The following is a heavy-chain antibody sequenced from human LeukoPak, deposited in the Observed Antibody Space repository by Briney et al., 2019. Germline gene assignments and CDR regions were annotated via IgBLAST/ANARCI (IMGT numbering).Heavy chain of an antibody. Sequence: SGPALVNPTQTLTLTCTFSGFSLSTVDMCVSWIRQPPGKALEWLARINWDDDKYYTTSLKTRLTISKDTSKNQVVLTMTNMDPVDTASCYCARTAVAYLDYWGQGALVTASS. V-gene: IGHV2-70*11. D-gene: IGHD6-19*01. CDR2: INWDDDK. CDR1: GFSLSTVDMC. CDR3: ARTAVAYLDY. J-gene: IGHJ4*02.